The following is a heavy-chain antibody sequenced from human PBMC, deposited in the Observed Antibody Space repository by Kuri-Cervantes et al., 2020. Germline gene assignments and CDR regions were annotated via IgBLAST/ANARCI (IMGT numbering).Heavy chain of an antibody. Sequence: ETLSLTCTVSGGSISSSSYYWGWIRQPPGKGLEWVANIKQDGSEKYYVDSVKGRFTISRDNAKNSLYLQMNSLRAEDTAVYYCARERGHFYDSSGYGLPHTYWYFDLWGRGTLVTVSS. CDR2: IKQDGSEK. D-gene: IGHD3-22*01. CDR3: ARERGHFYDSSGYGLPHTYWYFDL. J-gene: IGHJ2*01. CDR1: GGSISSSSYY. V-gene: IGHV3-7*01.